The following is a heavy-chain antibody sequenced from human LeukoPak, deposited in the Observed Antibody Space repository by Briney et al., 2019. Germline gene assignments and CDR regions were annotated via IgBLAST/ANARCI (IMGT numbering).Heavy chain of an antibody. V-gene: IGHV4-4*07. D-gene: IGHD3-22*01. CDR1: GDSINSYH. CDR3: ARDDSSRDDSGGYHY. J-gene: IGHJ4*02. Sequence: SETLSLTCTVSGDSINSYHWSWIRQPAGKGLELIGRIHMSGSTNYNPSLRSRVAISMDNSKNQFSLKLKSVTAADTAVYYCARDDSSRDDSGGYHYWGQGTLVTISS. CDR2: IHMSGST.